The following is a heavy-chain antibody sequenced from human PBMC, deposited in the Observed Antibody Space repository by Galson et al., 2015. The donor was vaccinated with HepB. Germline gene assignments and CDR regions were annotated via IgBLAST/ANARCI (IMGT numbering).Heavy chain of an antibody. CDR3: AREDFWSGYPEGWFDY. CDR1: GGTFSSYA. D-gene: IGHD3-3*01. J-gene: IGHJ4*02. Sequence: SVKVSCKASGGTFSSYAISWVRQAPGQELEWMGGIIPIFGTANYAQKFQGRVTITADESTSTAYMELSSLRSEDTAVYYCAREDFWSGYPEGWFDYWGQGTLVTVSS. CDR2: IIPIFGTA. V-gene: IGHV1-69*13.